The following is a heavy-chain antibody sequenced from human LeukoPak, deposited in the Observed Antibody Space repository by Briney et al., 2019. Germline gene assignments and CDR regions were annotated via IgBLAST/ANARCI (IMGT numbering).Heavy chain of an antibody. CDR2: IYYSGST. CDR1: GGSISSYY. CDR3: ARFTPQGYGWGGYNRFDP. J-gene: IGHJ5*02. D-gene: IGHD3-16*01. V-gene: IGHV4-59*01. Sequence: MTSETLSLTCTVSGGSISSYYWNWIRHPPGKGLEWIGYIYYSGSTNYNPSLKSRVTISVDTSKNQFSLNLTSVTAADTAVYYCARFTPQGYGWGGYNRFDPWGQGTLVTVSS.